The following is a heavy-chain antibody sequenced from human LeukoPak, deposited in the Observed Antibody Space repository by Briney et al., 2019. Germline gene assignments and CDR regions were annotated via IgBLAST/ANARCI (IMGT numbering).Heavy chain of an antibody. Sequence: PGGSLRLSCAAPGFIFSDHYMDWLRQAPGKGLEWVGRIRNKAIGHTTEYAASVKGRFTVSRDDSKNSVYLQMNSLTTEDTAAYYCARGSQSRNWYTDYWGQGTLVTVSS. J-gene: IGHJ4*02. CDR3: ARGSQSRNWYTDY. D-gene: IGHD6-13*01. CDR2: IRNKAIGHTT. CDR1: GFIFSDHY. V-gene: IGHV3-72*01.